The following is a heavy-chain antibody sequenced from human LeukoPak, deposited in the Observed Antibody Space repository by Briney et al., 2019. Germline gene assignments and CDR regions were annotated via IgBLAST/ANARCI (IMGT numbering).Heavy chain of an antibody. CDR3: AKDRGREITFGGVIVYYFDY. D-gene: IGHD3-16*02. V-gene: IGHV3-30*18. CDR2: ISYDGSNK. Sequence: GRSLRLSGAASGFTFSSYGMHWVRQAPGKGLEWVAVISYDGSNKYYADSVKSRFTISRDNSKNTLYLQMNSLRAEDTAVYYCAKDRGREITFGGVIVYYFDYWGQGTLVTVSS. J-gene: IGHJ4*02. CDR1: GFTFSSYG.